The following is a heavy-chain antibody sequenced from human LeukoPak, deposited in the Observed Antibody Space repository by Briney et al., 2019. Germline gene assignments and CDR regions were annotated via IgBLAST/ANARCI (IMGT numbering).Heavy chain of an antibody. V-gene: IGHV3-23*01. CDR2: VSASNGST. Sequence: PGGSLRLSCAASGFTFSTFAMSWVSQAPGKGLEWISTVSASNGSTYYADSVKGRFTISRDNSKNTLYLQMNSLRAEDTAVYYCAKETGYSYGPYYFDYWGQGTLVTVSS. D-gene: IGHD5-18*01. CDR3: AKETGYSYGPYYFDY. J-gene: IGHJ4*02. CDR1: GFTFSTFA.